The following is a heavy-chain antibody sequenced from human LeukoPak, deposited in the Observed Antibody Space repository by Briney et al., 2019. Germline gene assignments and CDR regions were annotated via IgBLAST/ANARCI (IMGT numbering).Heavy chain of an antibody. CDR1: GGSISSYY. V-gene: IGHV4-59*01. J-gene: IGHJ2*01. Sequence: PSETLSLTCTVSGGSISSYYWSWIRQPPGKGLEWIGYIYYSGSTNYNPSLKSRVTISVDTSKNQFSLKLSSVTAADTAVYYCARGPTVFLRGSWYFDLWGRGTLVTVSS. CDR2: IYYSGST. CDR3: ARGPTVFLRGSWYFDL. D-gene: IGHD4-11*01.